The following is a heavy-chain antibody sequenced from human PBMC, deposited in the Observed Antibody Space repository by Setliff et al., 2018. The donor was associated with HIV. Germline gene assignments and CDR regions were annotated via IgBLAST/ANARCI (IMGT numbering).Heavy chain of an antibody. D-gene: IGHD3-10*01. CDR3: ARWSGRTGGV. CDR2: ISRDGNTI. Sequence: PGGSLRLSCAAFGFTFSDYYMSWLRQAPGKGLEWVTYISRDGNTIYYADSVKCRFTISRDNAKNSLYLQMSNLRVDDTAVYYCARWSGRTGGVWGQGTLVTVSS. J-gene: IGHJ4*02. CDR1: GFTFSDYY. V-gene: IGHV3-11*01.